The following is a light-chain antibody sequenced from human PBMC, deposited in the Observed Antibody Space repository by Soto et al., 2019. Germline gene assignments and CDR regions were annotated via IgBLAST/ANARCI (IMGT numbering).Light chain of an antibody. J-gene: IGLJ1*01. V-gene: IGLV2-14*01. CDR3: SSYTSSSTYV. CDR2: EVS. Sequence: QSVLTQPPSVSGSPGQSVTISCTGTSSDVGGYNYVSWSQQHPGKAPKLIIYEVSNRPSGVSNRFSGSKSGNTASLTISGLQAEDEADYYCSSYTSSSTYVFGTGTKVTVL. CDR1: SSDVGGYNY.